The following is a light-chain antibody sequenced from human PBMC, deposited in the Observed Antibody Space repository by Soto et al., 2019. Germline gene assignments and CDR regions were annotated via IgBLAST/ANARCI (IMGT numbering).Light chain of an antibody. V-gene: IGKV1-39*01. CDR2: AAT. J-gene: IGKJ2*01. CDR3: QQSYSMPYA. Sequence: DIRMTQSPSSLSASVGDRVTITCRASQSIVRSLNWYQQKPGEAPKLLIYAATRLQSGVPSRFSGSGSGTDFTLTISSLQPEDFATYSCQQSYSMPYAFGQGTQLAIK. CDR1: QSIVRS.